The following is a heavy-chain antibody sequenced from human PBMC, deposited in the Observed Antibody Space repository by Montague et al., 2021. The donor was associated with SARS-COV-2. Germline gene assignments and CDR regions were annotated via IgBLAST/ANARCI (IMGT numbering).Heavy chain of an antibody. CDR3: VRGIEAAGSYDY. Sequence: CAISGDSVSSNSATWNWIRQSPSRGLEWLGRTYYRSMWKSDYAXXXKSRIAINPDTSENQFSLQLSSVTPEDTALYYCVRGIEAAGSYDYWGQGTLVTVSS. CDR2: TYYRSMWKS. V-gene: IGHV6-1*01. CDR1: GDSVSSNSAT. D-gene: IGHD6-13*01. J-gene: IGHJ4*02.